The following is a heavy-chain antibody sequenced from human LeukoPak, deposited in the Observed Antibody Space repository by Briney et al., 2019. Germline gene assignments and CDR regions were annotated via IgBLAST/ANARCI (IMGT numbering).Heavy chain of an antibody. CDR1: GFTLRSYT. J-gene: IGHJ5*02. CDR2: IGISGNKI. Sequence: GGSLRLSCAASGFTLRSYTMNWVRQAPGKGLEWVSSIGISGNKIYYADSVKGRFIISRDNAKNSVYLQMNSLRAEDTAVYYCARDRVYRHRPSWFDRWSQGTQVTVPS. V-gene: IGHV3-21*01. CDR3: ARDRVYRHRPSWFDR. D-gene: IGHD3-16*02.